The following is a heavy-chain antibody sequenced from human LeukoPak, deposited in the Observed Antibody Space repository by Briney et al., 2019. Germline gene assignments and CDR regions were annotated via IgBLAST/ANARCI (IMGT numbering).Heavy chain of an antibody. CDR2: IYHSGST. CDR1: GYSISSGYY. CDR3: ARQGVTAPPRFDP. Sequence: SETLSLTCSVSGYSISSGYYWGWIRQPPGKGLEWIGSIYHSGSTYYNPSLKSRVTISVDTSKNQFSLKLSSVTAADTAVYYCARQGVTAPPRFDPWGQGTLVTVSS. D-gene: IGHD3-3*01. V-gene: IGHV4-38-2*02. J-gene: IGHJ5*02.